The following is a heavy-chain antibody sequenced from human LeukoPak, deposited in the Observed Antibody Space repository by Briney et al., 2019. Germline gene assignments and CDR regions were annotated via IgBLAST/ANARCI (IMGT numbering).Heavy chain of an antibody. CDR3: ARVHDFWSGGSHYFDY. Sequence: KTSETLSLTCTVSGGSISSGSYYWSWIRQPAGKGLEWIGRIYTSGSTNYNPSLKSRVTISVDTSKNQFSLKLSSVTAADTAVYYCARVHDFWSGGSHYFDYWGQGTPVTVSS. CDR2: IYTSGST. CDR1: GGSISSGSYY. J-gene: IGHJ4*02. D-gene: IGHD3-3*01. V-gene: IGHV4-61*02.